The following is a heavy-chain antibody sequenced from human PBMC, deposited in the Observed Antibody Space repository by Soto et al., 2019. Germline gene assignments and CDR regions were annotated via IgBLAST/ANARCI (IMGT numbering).Heavy chain of an antibody. CDR1: GFTFSSYG. V-gene: IGHV3-30*03. Sequence: QVQLVESGGGVVQPGRSLRLSCAASGFTFSSYGMHWVRQAPGKGLEWVAVISYDGSNKYYADSVKGRFTISRDNSKNTLYLQMNSLRAEDTAVYYCARVGHYSSSYYYYGMDVWGQGTTVTVSS. D-gene: IGHD6-13*01. CDR2: ISYDGSNK. CDR3: ARVGHYSSSYYYYGMDV. J-gene: IGHJ6*02.